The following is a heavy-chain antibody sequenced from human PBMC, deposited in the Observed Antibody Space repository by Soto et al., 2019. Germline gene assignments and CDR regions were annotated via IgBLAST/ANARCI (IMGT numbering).Heavy chain of an antibody. CDR1: GFTFTSYD. V-gene: IGHV1-8*01. J-gene: IGHJ4*02. CDR3: ARVPFVNFGDSVPFDY. CDR2: VNPNSGDT. D-gene: IGHD4-17*01. Sequence: VQLLQSGAEVKKPGASVKVSCKTSGFTFTSYDINWVRQATGQGREWMGWVNPNSGDTDYAQKFQGRVTMTRNTSITTAYLELSSLSSEDTAVYYCARVPFVNFGDSVPFDYWGQGTLVTVSS.